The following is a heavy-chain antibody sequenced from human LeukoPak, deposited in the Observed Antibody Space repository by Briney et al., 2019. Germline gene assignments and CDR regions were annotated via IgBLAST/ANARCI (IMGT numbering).Heavy chain of an antibody. V-gene: IGHV4-59*01. D-gene: IGHD6-19*01. J-gene: IGHJ4*02. CDR2: IYYSGST. Sequence: PETQPLTCTVPGGSISSYYWSWIRQPPGKGLEWIGYIYYSGSTNYNPSLKSRVTISVDTSKNQFSLKLNSVTAADTAVYYCARYPGLEGTGSSGAFDYWGEGARVPISS. CDR3: ARYPGLEGTGSSGAFDY. CDR1: GGSISSYY.